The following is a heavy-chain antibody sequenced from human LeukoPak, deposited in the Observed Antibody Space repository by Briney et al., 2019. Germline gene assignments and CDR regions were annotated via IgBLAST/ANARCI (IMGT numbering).Heavy chain of an antibody. CDR3: ARQKCTSTSCLTKNAFDI. CDR2: IYTSGST. CDR1: GSISSYY. D-gene: IGHD2-2*01. Sequence: SETLSLTCTVSGSISSYYWSWIRQPPGKGLEWIGYIYTSGSTNYNPSLKSRVTISVDTSKNQFSLDPSSVTAADTAVYYCARQKCTSTSCLTKNAFDIWGQGTMVTVSS. J-gene: IGHJ3*02. V-gene: IGHV4-4*09.